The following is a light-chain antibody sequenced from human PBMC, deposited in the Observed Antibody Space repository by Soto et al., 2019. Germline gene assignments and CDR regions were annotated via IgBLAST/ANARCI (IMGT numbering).Light chain of an antibody. CDR3: QQYNNWPPGT. V-gene: IGKV3D-15*01. CDR2: AAS. CDR1: QSIFSN. J-gene: IGKJ4*02. Sequence: VMTQSPATLSVSPGERVTLSCRASQSIFSNFAWYQQRPGQAPRLLMVAASTRATDTPARFSGSGSATDVNLTISSLESEDVAVYYCQQYNNWPPGTFGRGTKLEIK.